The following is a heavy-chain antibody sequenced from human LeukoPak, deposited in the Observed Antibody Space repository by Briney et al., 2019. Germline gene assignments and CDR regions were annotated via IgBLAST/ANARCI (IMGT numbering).Heavy chain of an antibody. CDR1: GGSFSGYY. D-gene: IGHD4-17*01. V-gene: IGHV4-34*01. CDR3: ARGLTTVTTSPNWYFDL. J-gene: IGHJ2*01. CDR2: IYHSGST. Sequence: SETLSLTCAVYGGSFSGYYWSWIRQPPGKGLEWIGSIYHSGSTYYNPSLKGRVTISVDTSKNQFSLKLSSVTAADTAVYYCARGLTTVTTSPNWYFDLWGRGTLVTVSS.